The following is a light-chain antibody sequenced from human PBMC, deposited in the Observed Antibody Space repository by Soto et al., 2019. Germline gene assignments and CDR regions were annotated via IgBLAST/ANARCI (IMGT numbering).Light chain of an antibody. CDR2: WAS. CDR1: QSLFFTSNKKNY. CDR3: QQYYGTLT. V-gene: IGKV4-1*01. J-gene: IGKJ1*01. Sequence: DIVMTQSPDSLAVSLGETAAINCKSNQSLFFTSNKKNYLAWYRQKPGQPPKLIISWASSRESGVPDRFSGGGSGTDFTLTINSLQAEDVAVYYCQQYYGTLTFGQGTKVEI.